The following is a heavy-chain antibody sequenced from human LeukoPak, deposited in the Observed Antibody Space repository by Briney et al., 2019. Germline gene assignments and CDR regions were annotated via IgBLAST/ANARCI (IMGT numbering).Heavy chain of an antibody. D-gene: IGHD6-13*01. CDR1: GYIFTSYG. J-gene: IGHJ4*02. CDR2: ITTFNDRT. V-gene: IGHV1-18*01. CDR3: ARSGSSSWSSLLHY. Sequence: GASVKVSCKASGYIFTSYGITWVRQAPGQGLEWMGRITTFNDRTVLAEKFRARITMTTDTTTAYMTLRKLRSDDTAVYYCARSGSSSWSSLLHYWGQGSLVIVS.